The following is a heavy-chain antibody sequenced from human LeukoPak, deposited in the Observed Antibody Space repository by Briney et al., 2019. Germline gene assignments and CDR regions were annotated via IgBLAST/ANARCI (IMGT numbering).Heavy chain of an antibody. CDR3: GREGHYDILTGYSPLEYYYYFMDV. CDR2: ISSDVNDK. V-gene: IGHV3-30*04. CDR1: GFTFSHYS. Sequence: PVGSLRLSCAASGFTFSHYSLHWVRQAPGKGLEWVGVISSDVNDKHHADSVKGRFTISRDNSRDTLYLEMSSLRPEDTAIYYCGREGHYDILTGYSPLEYYYYFMDVWGKGTTVTVSS. J-gene: IGHJ6*03. D-gene: IGHD3-9*01.